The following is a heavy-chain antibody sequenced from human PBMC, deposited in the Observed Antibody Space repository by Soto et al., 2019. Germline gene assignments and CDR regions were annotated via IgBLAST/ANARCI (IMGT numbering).Heavy chain of an antibody. V-gene: IGHV1-24*01. CDR2: FDPKDGET. CDR1: AYSLTELS. CDR3: ATEPRDNYYYRSGGEY. J-gene: IGHJ4*02. D-gene: IGHD3-22*01. Sequence: ASVKVSCKVSAYSLTELSMHWVRQAPGKGLEWMGGFDPKDGETVYAQKFQGRVTMTEDTSTDTAYMELSSLRSEDTAVFYCATEPRDNYYYRSGGEYWGQGTQVTVSS.